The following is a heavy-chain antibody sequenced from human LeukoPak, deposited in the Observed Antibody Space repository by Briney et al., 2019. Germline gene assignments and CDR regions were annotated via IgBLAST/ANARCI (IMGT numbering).Heavy chain of an antibody. Sequence: GRSLRLSCAASGFTFNYYALHWVRQAPGKGLEWVASISSEGDNKHYLESVKGRFTISRDNSKNTLYLQMHNPRAEDTAIYYCAKDRTNFFYYLDVWGTGTTVIVSS. CDR1: GFTFNYYA. CDR2: ISSEGDNK. CDR3: AKDRTNFFYYLDV. J-gene: IGHJ6*03. V-gene: IGHV3-30-3*01.